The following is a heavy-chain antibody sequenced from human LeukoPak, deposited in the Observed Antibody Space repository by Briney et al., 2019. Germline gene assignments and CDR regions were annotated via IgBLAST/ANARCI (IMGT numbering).Heavy chain of an antibody. CDR1: GFTFSSYA. V-gene: IGHV3-23*01. CDR3: AKDAPLRYSSGWYRVD. Sequence: GGSLRLSCAASGFTFSSYAMSWVRQAPGKGLEWVSAIGGSGGSTYYADSVKGRFTISRDNSKNTLYLQMNSLRAEDTAVYYCAKDAPLRYSSGWYRVDWGQGTLVTVSS. CDR2: IGGSGGST. J-gene: IGHJ4*02. D-gene: IGHD6-19*01.